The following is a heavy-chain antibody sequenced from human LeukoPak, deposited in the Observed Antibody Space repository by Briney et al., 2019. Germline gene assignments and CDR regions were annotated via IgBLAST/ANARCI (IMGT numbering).Heavy chain of an antibody. CDR1: GFTFSSYW. V-gene: IGHV3-7*01. CDR3: APLNWVYPDGFDI. J-gene: IGHJ3*02. D-gene: IGHD6-13*01. Sequence: GGSLRLSCAASGFTFSSYWMNWVRQAPGKGLEWVANIKQDGSEKYYVDSVKGRFTISRDNAKNSLYLQMNSLRAEDTAVYYCAPLNWVYPDGFDIWGQGTMVTVSS. CDR2: IKQDGSEK.